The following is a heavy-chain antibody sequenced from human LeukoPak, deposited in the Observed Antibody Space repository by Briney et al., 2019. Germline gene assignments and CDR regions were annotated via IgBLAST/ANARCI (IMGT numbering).Heavy chain of an antibody. D-gene: IGHD5-24*01. Sequence: SQTLSLTCAVYGGSFSGYYWRWVRQPPEEGLEWVGQINHSRSTNYNPSLKSRATISVDSSKNQCSLKLSSVTAADTAVYYCARGPRWLQSLDYWGQGSLVTVSA. CDR3: ARGPRWLQSLDY. CDR2: INHSRST. CDR1: GGSFSGYY. V-gene: IGHV4-34*01. J-gene: IGHJ4*02.